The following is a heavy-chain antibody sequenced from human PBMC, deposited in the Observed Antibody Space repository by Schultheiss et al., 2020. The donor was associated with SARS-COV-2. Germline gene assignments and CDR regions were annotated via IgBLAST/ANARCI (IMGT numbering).Heavy chain of an antibody. CDR2: ISYDESNK. Sequence: GGSLRLSCAASGFTFSSYGMHWVRQAPGKGLEWVAVISYDESNKYYADSVKGRFTISRDNSKNTLYLQMNSLRAEDTAVYYCASAWDYYDSSGYYRFDYWGQGTLVTVSS. V-gene: IGHV3-30*03. CDR3: ASAWDYYDSSGYYRFDY. J-gene: IGHJ4*02. D-gene: IGHD3-22*01. CDR1: GFTFSSYG.